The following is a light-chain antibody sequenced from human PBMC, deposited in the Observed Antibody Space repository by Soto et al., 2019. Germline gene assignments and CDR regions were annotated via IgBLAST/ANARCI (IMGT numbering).Light chain of an antibody. CDR1: QCISTN. J-gene: IGKJ2*01. CDR2: YAS. Sequence: EIVMTQSPATLSVSPGERVTLSCRASQCISTNLAWYQQRPGQAPRLLIYYASTRATGIPARFSGSGSGTEFSLTISSLQSEDFAVYYCQQYTNWPPVTFGQGTKLEIK. V-gene: IGKV3-15*01. CDR3: QQYTNWPPVT.